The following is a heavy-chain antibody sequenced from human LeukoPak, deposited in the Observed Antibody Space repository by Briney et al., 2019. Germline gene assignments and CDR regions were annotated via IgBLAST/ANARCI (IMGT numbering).Heavy chain of an antibody. CDR2: INDSGRT. CDR3: ARRWNYGRNYYIDV. CDR1: GGSFSNYY. D-gene: IGHD1-7*01. Sequence: SETLSLTCAVYGGSFSNYYWSWIRQPPGRGLEWIGEINDSGRTNYNPSLMSRVTASVDTSKNQFTLRLTSVTATDTAVYYCARRWNYGRNYYIDVWGNGATVSVSS. J-gene: IGHJ6*03. V-gene: IGHV4-34*01.